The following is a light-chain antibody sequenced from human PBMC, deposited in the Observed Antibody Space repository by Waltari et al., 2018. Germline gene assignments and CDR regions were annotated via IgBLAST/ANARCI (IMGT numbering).Light chain of an antibody. CDR2: TAS. V-gene: IGKV1-39*01. CDR1: QTISSY. Sequence: DIQMTQSPSSLSASVGDSVTITCRASQTISSYLNWYQQKPGKAPHLLIYTASSLQSGVPSRFSGSGSGTDFTLTISSLQPEDFATYYCQQSSSTPPWTFGQGTKVEIK. CDR3: QQSSSTPPWT. J-gene: IGKJ1*01.